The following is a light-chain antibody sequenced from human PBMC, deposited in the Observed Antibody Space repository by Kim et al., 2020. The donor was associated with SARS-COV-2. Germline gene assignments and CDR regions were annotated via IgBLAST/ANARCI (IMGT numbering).Light chain of an antibody. V-gene: IGKV1-27*01. CDR2: GAT. CDR1: QGISNF. CDR3: QKYNSAPWS. Sequence: AAVGDGVTITCRASQGISNFLAWYQQKPGEAPKLLIYGATTLQLGVSSRFSGTGSGTDFTLTISDLQPEDAATYYCQKYNSAPWSFGHGTKVDIK. J-gene: IGKJ1*01.